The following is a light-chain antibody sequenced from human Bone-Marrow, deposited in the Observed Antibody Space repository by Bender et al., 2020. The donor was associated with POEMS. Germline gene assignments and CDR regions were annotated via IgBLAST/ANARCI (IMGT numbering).Light chain of an antibody. CDR1: SVGNYNY. Sequence: QSALTQPPSASGSPGQSVTISCTGSSVGNYNYVSWYQQHPGKAPKLLIYEVSKWPSVFPNRFSGSKFGDTASLTVAGLQAEDEAVYYCSSYTTSSAPYVFGTGTKVTVL. CDR3: SSYTTSSAPYV. J-gene: IGLJ1*01. CDR2: EVS. V-gene: IGLV2-8*01.